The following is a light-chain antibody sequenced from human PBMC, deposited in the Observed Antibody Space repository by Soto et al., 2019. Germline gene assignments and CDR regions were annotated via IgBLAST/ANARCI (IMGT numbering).Light chain of an antibody. CDR3: QSYDSDTVI. V-gene: IGLV6-57*01. Sequence: NFMLTQPHSVSESPGKTVTISCTRSSGSIASNYVQWYQQRPGSSPSIVIYEDDQRPSGGPDRFSGSIASSSSSASLTISGLKTEDEADYYCQSYDSDTVIFGGGTKLTVL. J-gene: IGLJ2*01. CDR2: EDD. CDR1: SGSIASNY.